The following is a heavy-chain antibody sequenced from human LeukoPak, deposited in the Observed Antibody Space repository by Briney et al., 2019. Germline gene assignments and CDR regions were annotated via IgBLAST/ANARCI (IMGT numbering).Heavy chain of an antibody. J-gene: IGHJ4*02. CDR3: ARGYCSGGSCYPDYYFDY. D-gene: IGHD2-15*01. CDR2: IIPIFGTA. CDR1: GGTFSSYA. Sequence: SVKVSCKASGGTFSSYAISWVRQAPGQGLEWMGGIIPIFGTANYAQKFQGRVTITADESTSTAYTELSSLRSEDTAVYYCARGYCSGGSCYPDYYFDYWGQGTLVTVSS. V-gene: IGHV1-69*13.